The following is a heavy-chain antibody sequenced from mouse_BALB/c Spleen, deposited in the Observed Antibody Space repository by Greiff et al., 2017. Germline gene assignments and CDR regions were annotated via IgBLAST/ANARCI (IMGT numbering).Heavy chain of an antibody. CDR1: GISITTVNYR. V-gene: IGHV3-5*02. D-gene: IGHD2-14*01. Sequence: VQLKEPGPSLVKPSQTLSLTCSVTGISITTVNYRWSWIRQFPGNKLEWIGYIYYSGTITYNPSLTSRTTTTRKTSKNQIFLDMNSFTAEDTATCYCAREGDYRYDGDTMDYWGQGTSVTVSS. CDR3: AREGDYRYDGDTMDY. J-gene: IGHJ4*01. CDR2: IYYSGTI.